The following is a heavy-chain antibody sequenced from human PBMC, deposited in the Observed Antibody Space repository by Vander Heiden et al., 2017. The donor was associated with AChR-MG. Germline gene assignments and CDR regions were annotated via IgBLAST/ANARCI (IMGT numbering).Heavy chain of an antibody. CDR3: ASGAGTQNYYYDGMDV. V-gene: IGHV4-39*01. CDR1: GGSISSSSYY. CDR2: IYYSGST. Sequence: QLQLQESGPGLVKPSETLSLTCTVSGGSISSSSYYWGWIRQTPGKGLEWIGSIYYSGSTYYNPSLKSRVTISVDTSKNQFSLKLSSVTAADTAVYYCASGAGTQNYYYDGMDVWGQGTTVTVSS. D-gene: IGHD6-19*01. J-gene: IGHJ6*02.